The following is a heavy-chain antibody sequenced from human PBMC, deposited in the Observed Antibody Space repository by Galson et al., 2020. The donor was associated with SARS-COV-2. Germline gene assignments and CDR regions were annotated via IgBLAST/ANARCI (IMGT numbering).Heavy chain of an antibody. Sequence: GGSLRLSCAASGFTFSDYYMRWIRQAPGKGLEWVSYISSSGSTIYYADSVKGRFTSSRDNAKNSLYLQMNSLRAEDTAVYYCASPYFGSGSIDYWGQGTLVTVSS. J-gene: IGHJ4*02. CDR2: ISSSGSTI. CDR3: ASPYFGSGSIDY. D-gene: IGHD3-10*01. CDR1: GFTFSDYY. V-gene: IGHV3-11*01.